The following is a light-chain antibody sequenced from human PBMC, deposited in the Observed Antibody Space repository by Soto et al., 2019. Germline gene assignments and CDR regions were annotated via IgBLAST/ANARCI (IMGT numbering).Light chain of an antibody. CDR2: RAS. CDR3: QQSYSTPYT. V-gene: IGKV1-39*01. Sequence: DIQMTQSPSSLSASIGDRVTITCRASQNINSYLNWYQQSPGKAPKLLMYRASDLHSGVPSRFTGSGSATDFTLTITSLQPEDFATYYCQQSYSTPYTFGQGTKLEIK. CDR1: QNINSY. J-gene: IGKJ2*01.